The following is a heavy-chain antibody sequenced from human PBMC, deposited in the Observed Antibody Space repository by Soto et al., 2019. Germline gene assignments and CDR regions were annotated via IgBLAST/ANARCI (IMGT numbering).Heavy chain of an antibody. CDR2: IIPILGIA. CDR1: GGTFSSYT. Sequence: ASVKVSCKASGGTFSSYTISWVRQAPGQGLEWMGRIIPILGIANYAQKFQGRVTITADKSTSTAYMELSSLRSEDTAVYYCARDQCSGGSCYSVYYYYYMDVWGKGTTVTVSS. V-gene: IGHV1-69*04. CDR3: ARDQCSGGSCYSVYYYYYMDV. D-gene: IGHD2-15*01. J-gene: IGHJ6*03.